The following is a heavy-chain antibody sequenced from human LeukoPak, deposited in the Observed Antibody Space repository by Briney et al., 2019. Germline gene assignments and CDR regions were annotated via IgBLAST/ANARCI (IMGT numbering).Heavy chain of an antibody. Sequence: SETLSLTCTVSGGSISSGDYYWSWIRQPPGRGLEWIGYIYYSGSTYYNPSLKSRVTISVDTSKSQFSLKLSSVTAADTAVYYCARGHTVTEFDYWGQGTLVTVSS. D-gene: IGHD4-17*01. J-gene: IGHJ4*02. V-gene: IGHV4-30-4*01. CDR2: IYYSGST. CDR1: GGSISSGDYY. CDR3: ARGHTVTEFDY.